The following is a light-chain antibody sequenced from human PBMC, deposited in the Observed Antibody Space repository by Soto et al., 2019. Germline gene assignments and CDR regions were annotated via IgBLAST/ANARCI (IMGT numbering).Light chain of an antibody. V-gene: IGKV3-20*01. CDR1: QSVSSSY. CDR2: GAS. Sequence: EIVLTQSPGTLSLSPGERATLSCRASQSVSSSYLAWYQQKPGQAPRLLIYGASSRATGIPDRFSGSGSGTDFTLTISRLEPEDFAVYYCQQYGRSPFGYTFGQGTKLEIK. J-gene: IGKJ2*01. CDR3: QQYGRSPFGYT.